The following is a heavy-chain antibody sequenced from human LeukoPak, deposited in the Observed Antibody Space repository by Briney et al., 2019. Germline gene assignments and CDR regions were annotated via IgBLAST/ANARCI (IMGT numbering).Heavy chain of an antibody. D-gene: IGHD3-16*01. V-gene: IGHV3-30-3*01. CDR3: ARGRKPKAELGGYYFDY. CDR2: ISYDGSNK. J-gene: IGHJ4*02. Sequence: GRSLRLSCAASGFTFSSHAMHWVRQAPGKGLEWVAVISYDGSNKYYADSVKGRFTISRDNSKNTLYLQMNSLRAEDTAVYYCARGRKPKAELGGYYFDYWGQGTLVTVSS. CDR1: GFTFSSHA.